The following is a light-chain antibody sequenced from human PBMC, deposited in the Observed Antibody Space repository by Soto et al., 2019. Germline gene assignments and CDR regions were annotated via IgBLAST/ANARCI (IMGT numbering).Light chain of an antibody. J-gene: IGKJ1*01. Sequence: DIQMTQSPSTLSGSVGDRVTITCRASQTISSWLAWYQQKPGKAPKLLIYKASTLSSGVPSRFSGSGSGTEFTLNISSLQPDDFATYYCQHYDSYSEAVGQGTKVELK. CDR2: KAS. CDR1: QTISSW. CDR3: QHYDSYSEA. V-gene: IGKV1-5*03.